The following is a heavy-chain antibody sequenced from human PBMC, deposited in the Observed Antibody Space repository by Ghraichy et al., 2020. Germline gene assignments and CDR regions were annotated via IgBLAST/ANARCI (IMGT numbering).Heavy chain of an antibody. Sequence: LSLTCAASGFTFSSYAMSWVRQAPGKGLEWVSGISGSGGSTYYADSVKGRFTISRDNSKNTLYLQMNSLRAEDTAVYYCAKDESGYQYYAMDVWCQGTTVIVPS. J-gene: IGHJ6*02. CDR2: ISGSGGST. V-gene: IGHV3-23*01. CDR3: AKDESGYQYYAMDV. CDR1: GFTFSSYA.